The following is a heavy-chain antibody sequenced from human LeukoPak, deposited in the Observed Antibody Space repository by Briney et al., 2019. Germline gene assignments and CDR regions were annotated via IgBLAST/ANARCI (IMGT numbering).Heavy chain of an antibody. CDR2: NSGYNRHT. J-gene: IGHJ4*02. Sequence: SVTLSCAISGYSFMNHSDVWVRHTPAQGREGMGWNSGYNRHTEYRQRFEGRVTMTTDIPTTTAYMELRSLRSDDTAVYYCARDGARGYHLDFWGQGTLVTVSS. D-gene: IGHD5-12*01. CDR1: GYSFMNHS. CDR3: ARDGARGYHLDF. V-gene: IGHV1-18*04.